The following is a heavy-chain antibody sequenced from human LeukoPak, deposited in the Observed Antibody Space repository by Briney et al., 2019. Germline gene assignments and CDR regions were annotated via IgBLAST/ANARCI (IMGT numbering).Heavy chain of an antibody. Sequence: ASVKVSCKASGYTFTNNYIHWVRQAPGQGLEWVGIIYPSDGSTRYAQKFQDRVTMTRDTSTSTVYMELSSLRSEDTAVYYCARELYYGSGSYYNYWGQGTLVTVSS. D-gene: IGHD3-10*01. CDR3: ARELYYGSGSYYNY. CDR1: GYTFTNNY. CDR2: IYPSDGST. J-gene: IGHJ4*02. V-gene: IGHV1-46*01.